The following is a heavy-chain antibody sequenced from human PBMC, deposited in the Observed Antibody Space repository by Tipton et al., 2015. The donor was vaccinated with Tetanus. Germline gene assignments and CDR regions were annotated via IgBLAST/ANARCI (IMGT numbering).Heavy chain of an antibody. CDR1: GFTFSHFA. Sequence: SLRLSCVASGFTFSHFAVSRVRRAPGRGLEWASSLSHDGGNIYYADFARGRFTISRDNSKNTLFLQMDDLRAEDTAIYYCEAQRTSEDFWGQGTLVTASS. V-gene: IGHV3-23*01. CDR3: EAQRTSEDF. CDR2: LSHDGGNI. J-gene: IGHJ4*02. D-gene: IGHD1-14*01.